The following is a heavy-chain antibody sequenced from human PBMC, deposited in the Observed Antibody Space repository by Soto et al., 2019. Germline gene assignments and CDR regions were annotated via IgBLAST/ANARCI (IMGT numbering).Heavy chain of an antibody. CDR2: IIPILGIA. CDR3: ARGSGSGSYYYSGIDY. CDR1: GGTFSSYT. Sequence: ASVKVSCKASGGTFSSYTISWVRQAPGQGLEWMGRIIPILGIANYAQKFQGRVTITADKSTSTAYMELSSLRSEDTAVYYCARGSGSGSYYYSGIDYWGQGTLVTVSS. J-gene: IGHJ4*02. V-gene: IGHV1-69*02. D-gene: IGHD3-10*01.